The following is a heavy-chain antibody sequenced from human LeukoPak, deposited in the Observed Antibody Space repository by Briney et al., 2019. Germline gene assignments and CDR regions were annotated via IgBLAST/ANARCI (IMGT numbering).Heavy chain of an antibody. CDR2: ISGTGERT. Sequence: GGSLRLSCAASGFTFSSYALSWVRPAPGKGLEWVSGISGTGERTSYADSVKGRFTISRDNSQNTLYLQMDSLRAEDTAVYYCAREPGTTLLTRLYLWGQGTLVTVSS. CDR1: GFTFSSYA. D-gene: IGHD3-10*01. CDR3: AREPGTTLLTRLYL. V-gene: IGHV3-23*01. J-gene: IGHJ4*02.